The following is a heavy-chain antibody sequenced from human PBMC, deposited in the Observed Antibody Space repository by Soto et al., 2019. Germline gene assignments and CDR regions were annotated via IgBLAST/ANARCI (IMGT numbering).Heavy chain of an antibody. CDR3: ARDLWGYCGADCYPLDV. CDR2: MYNTGST. J-gene: IGHJ6*02. D-gene: IGHD2-21*02. V-gene: IGHV4-59*01. CDR1: GGSISSYY. Sequence: SETLSLTCTVSGGSISSYYWSWIRQPPGKGLEWIGYMYNTGSTIYNPSLKSRVTISVDTSKNQFSLKLTSVTAADTAVYYCARDLWGYCGADCYPLDVWGQGTTVTVS.